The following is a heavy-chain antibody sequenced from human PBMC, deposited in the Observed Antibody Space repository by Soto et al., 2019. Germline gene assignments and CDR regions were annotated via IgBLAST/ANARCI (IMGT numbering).Heavy chain of an antibody. CDR2: INHSGST. J-gene: IGHJ3*02. CDR3: ARAKGCRLYCSGGSGYPLRGNDAFDS. Sequence: PSETLSLTCAVYGGSFSGYYWSWIRQPPGKGLEWIGEINHSGSTNYNPSLKSRVTISVDTSKNQFSLKLSSVTAADTAVYYCARAKGCRLYCSGGSGYPLRGNDAFDSWGEGTMVTVSS. D-gene: IGHD2-15*01. CDR1: GGSFSGYY. V-gene: IGHV4-34*01.